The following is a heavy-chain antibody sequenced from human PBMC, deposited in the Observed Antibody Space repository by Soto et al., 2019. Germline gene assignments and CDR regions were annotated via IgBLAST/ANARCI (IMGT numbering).Heavy chain of an antibody. J-gene: IGHJ4*02. CDR1: AYSISSGYY. V-gene: IGHV4-38-2*01. Sequence: SETLSLTCAVSAYSISSGYYWGWIRQPPGKGLEWIGTIYHTGSTNFSPSLKSRVTISVDTSKNQFSLKLSSVTAADTAVYYCARVASYDSSGYYPVYYFDYWGQGTLVTVSS. CDR3: ARVASYDSSGYYPVYYFDY. CDR2: IYHTGST. D-gene: IGHD3-22*01.